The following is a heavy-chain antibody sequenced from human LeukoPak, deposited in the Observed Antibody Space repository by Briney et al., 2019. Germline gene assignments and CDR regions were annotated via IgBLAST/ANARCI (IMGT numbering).Heavy chain of an antibody. J-gene: IGHJ4*02. CDR3: AREPIPRGRGSGWYSSLDN. Sequence: ASVKVSCKASGYNFINYGIAWVRQAPGQGLEWMAWISAHNGNTNFAQSLQGRVTMTTDASTNTAYMELRSLTYDDTAMYYCAREPIPRGRGSGWYSSLDNWGQGALVTVSS. CDR2: ISAHNGNT. V-gene: IGHV1-18*01. D-gene: IGHD6-19*01. CDR1: GYNFINYG.